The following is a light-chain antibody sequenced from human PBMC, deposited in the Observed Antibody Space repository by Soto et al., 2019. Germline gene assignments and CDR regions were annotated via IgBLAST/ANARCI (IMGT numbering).Light chain of an antibody. CDR1: QSVSSSF. CDR3: QQYGSSPRT. Sequence: EIVLTQSPGTLSLSPGERATLSCRASQSVSSSFLAWDQQKPGQAPRLLIYGASSRATGIPDRFSGSGSGTDFTLTISRLEPEDFAVYYCQQYGSSPRTFGQGTRLEMK. CDR2: GAS. J-gene: IGKJ5*01. V-gene: IGKV3-20*01.